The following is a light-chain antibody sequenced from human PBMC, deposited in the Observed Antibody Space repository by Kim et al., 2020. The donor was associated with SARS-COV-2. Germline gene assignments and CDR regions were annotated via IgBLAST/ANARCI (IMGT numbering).Light chain of an antibody. CDR1: QTIYKS. J-gene: IGKJ3*01. CDR3: RQNYSVPYT. V-gene: IGKV1-39*01. Sequence: DIQMTQSPSSLSASVGDRVTITCRASQTIYKSLSWYQQKPGKAPNLLIHSASTLHSGVPSRFSGGGSGTHFTLTISSLQTEDFASYFCRQNYSVPYTFAVGTKVDIK. CDR2: SAS.